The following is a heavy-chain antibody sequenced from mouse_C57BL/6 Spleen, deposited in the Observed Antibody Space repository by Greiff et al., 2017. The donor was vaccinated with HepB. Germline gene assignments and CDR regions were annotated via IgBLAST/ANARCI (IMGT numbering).Heavy chain of an antibody. CDR3: ARNYGYSKGYYFDY. Sequence: QVQLKESGPGLVQPSQSLSITCTVSGFSLTSYGVHWVRQSPGKGLEWLGVIWSGGSTDYNAAFIYRLSISKDNSKSQVFFKMNSLQADDTAIYYCARNYGYSKGYYFDYWGQGTTLTVSS. CDR2: IWSGGST. D-gene: IGHD2-2*01. CDR1: GFSLTSYG. J-gene: IGHJ2*01. V-gene: IGHV2-2*01.